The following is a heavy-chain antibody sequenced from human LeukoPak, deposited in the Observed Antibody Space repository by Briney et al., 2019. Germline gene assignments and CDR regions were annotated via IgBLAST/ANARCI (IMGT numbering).Heavy chain of an antibody. J-gene: IGHJ2*01. V-gene: IGHV3-74*01. CDR3: VRGYASSSGWYFDL. Sequence: GGSLTLTCAASEFTFSSYAMHWVRQAPGKGLVWVSRINSDGSSTSYADSVKGRFTISRDNAKNTLYLQMNSLRVEDTAMYYCVRGYASSSGWYFDLCGRGTLVSVSS. CDR2: INSDGSST. D-gene: IGHD6-6*01. CDR1: EFTFSSYA.